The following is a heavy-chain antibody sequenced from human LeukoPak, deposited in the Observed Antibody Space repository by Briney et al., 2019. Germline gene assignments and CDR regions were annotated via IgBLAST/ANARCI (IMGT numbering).Heavy chain of an antibody. CDR2: INPNSGGT. CDR3: ARDYTKYYDILTGYNDAFDI. J-gene: IGHJ3*02. CDR1: GYTFTGYY. V-gene: IGHV1-2*06. D-gene: IGHD3-9*01. Sequence: ASVKVSCKASGYTFTGYYMHWVRQAPGQGLEWMGRINPNSGGTNYARKFQGRVTMTRDTSTSTAYMELSRLRSDDTAVYYCARDYTKYYDILTGYNDAFDIWGQGTMVTVSS.